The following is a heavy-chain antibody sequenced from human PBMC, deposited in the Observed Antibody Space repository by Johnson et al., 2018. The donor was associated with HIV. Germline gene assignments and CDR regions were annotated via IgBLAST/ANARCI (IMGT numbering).Heavy chain of an antibody. CDR3: ARWGRWELGDAFDI. J-gene: IGHJ3*02. CDR2: IYSGGST. V-gene: IGHV3-66*01. D-gene: IGHD1-26*01. CDR1: GFTVSSNY. Sequence: VLLVESGGSVVRPGGSLRLSCAASGFTVSSNYMSWVRQAPGKGLEWVSVIYSGGSTYYADSVKGRFTISRDNSKNTLYLQMNSLRAEDTAVYYCARWGRWELGDAFDIWGQGTMVTVSS.